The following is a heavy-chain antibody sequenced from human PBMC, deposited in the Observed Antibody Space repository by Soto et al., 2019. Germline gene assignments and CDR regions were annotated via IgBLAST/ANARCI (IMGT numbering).Heavy chain of an antibody. V-gene: IGHV1-69*13. D-gene: IGHD5-18*01. Sequence: GASVKVSCKASGGTFSSYAISWVRQAPGQGLEWMGGIIPIFGTANYAQKFQGRVTITADESTSTAYMELSSLRSEDTAVYYRASPVDTAMALYYGMDVWGQGTTVTVSS. CDR3: ASPVDTAMALYYGMDV. CDR1: GGTFSSYA. J-gene: IGHJ6*02. CDR2: IIPIFGTA.